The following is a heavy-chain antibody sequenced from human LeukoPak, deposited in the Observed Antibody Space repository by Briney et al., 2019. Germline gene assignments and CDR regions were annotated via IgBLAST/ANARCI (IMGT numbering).Heavy chain of an antibody. CDR3: ARDLSSSWYSLAY. D-gene: IGHD6-13*01. CDR2: INWDGGAT. V-gene: IGHV3-20*04. J-gene: IGHJ4*01. Sequence: GGSLRLSCADSGFTFNDYGMSWVRQAPGKGLEWVSGINWDGGATGYADSVKGRFTISRDNARKSLYLQIHSLRPEDTAIYYCARDLSSSWYSLAYWGNGTLVIVSS. CDR1: GFTFNDYG.